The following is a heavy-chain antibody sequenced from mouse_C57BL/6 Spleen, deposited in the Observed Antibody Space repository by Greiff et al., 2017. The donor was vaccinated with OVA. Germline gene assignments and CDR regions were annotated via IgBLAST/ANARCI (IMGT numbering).Heavy chain of an antibody. CDR1: GFTFSDYG. CDR3: ARELGGAMDD. J-gene: IGHJ4*01. Sequence: EVKLVESGGGLVKPGGSLKLSCAASGFTFSDYGMHWVRQAPEKGLEWVAYISSGSSTIYYADTVKGRFTISRDNAKNTLFLQMTSLRSEDTAMYYCARELGGAMDDWGQGTSVTVSS. CDR2: ISSGSSTI. V-gene: IGHV5-17*01. D-gene: IGHD4-1*01.